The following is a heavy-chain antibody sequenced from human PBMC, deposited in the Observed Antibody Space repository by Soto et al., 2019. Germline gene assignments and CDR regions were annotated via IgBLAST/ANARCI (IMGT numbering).Heavy chain of an antibody. V-gene: IGHV4-59*01. CDR1: GGSISSYY. CDR3: ARGNYYDSSGYYSNWYFDL. J-gene: IGHJ2*01. CDR2: IYYSGST. Sequence: QVQLQESGPGLVKPSETLSLTCTVSGGSISSYYWSWIRQPPGKGLEWIGYIYYSGSTNYNPSLKSRVTISVDTSKNQCSLKLSSVTAADTAVYYCARGNYYDSSGYYSNWYFDLWGRGTLVTVSS. D-gene: IGHD3-22*01.